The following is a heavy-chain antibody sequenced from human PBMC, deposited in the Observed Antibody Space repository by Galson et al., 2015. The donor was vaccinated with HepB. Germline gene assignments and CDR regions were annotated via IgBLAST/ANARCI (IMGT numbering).Heavy chain of an antibody. CDR3: AREGGDIVVVPAADSNWFDP. CDR1: GYTFTSYA. D-gene: IGHD2-2*01. V-gene: IGHV1-3*01. Sequence: SVKVSCKASGYTFTSYAMHWVRQAPGQRLEWMGWINAGNGNTKYSQKFQGRVTITRDTSASTAYMELSSLRSEDTAVYYCAREGGDIVVVPAADSNWFDPWGQGTLVTVSS. J-gene: IGHJ5*02. CDR2: INAGNGNT.